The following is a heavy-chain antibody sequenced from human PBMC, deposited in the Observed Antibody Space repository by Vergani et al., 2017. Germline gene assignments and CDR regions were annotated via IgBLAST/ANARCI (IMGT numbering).Heavy chain of an antibody. CDR1: GFTFSSYS. Sequence: EVQLVESGGGLVQPGGSLRLSCAASGFTFSSYSMNWVRQAPGKGLEWVSYISSSSSTIYYADSVKGRFTISRDNAKNSLYLQMNSLRDEDTAVYYWARDPYNDGSGRLDYWGQGTLVTVAS. D-gene: IGHD3-10*01. J-gene: IGHJ4*02. V-gene: IGHV3-48*02. CDR2: ISSSSSTI. CDR3: ARDPYNDGSGRLDY.